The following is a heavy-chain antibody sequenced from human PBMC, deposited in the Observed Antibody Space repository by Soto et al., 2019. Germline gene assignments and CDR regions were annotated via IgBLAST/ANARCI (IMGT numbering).Heavy chain of an antibody. Sequence: SVKVSCKASGGTFSSYAISWVRQAPGQGLEWMGGIIPIFGTANYAQKFQGRVTITADESTSTAYMELSSLRSEDTAVYYCARSYDFWSGYYGYYYYYCMDVWGQGTTVTVSS. D-gene: IGHD3-3*01. V-gene: IGHV1-69*13. CDR2: IIPIFGTA. CDR3: ARSYDFWSGYYGYYYYYCMDV. J-gene: IGHJ6*02. CDR1: GGTFSSYA.